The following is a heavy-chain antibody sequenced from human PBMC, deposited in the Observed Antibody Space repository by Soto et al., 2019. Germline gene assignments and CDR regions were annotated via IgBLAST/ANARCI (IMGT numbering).Heavy chain of an antibody. Sequence: NPSETLSLTCTVSGGSISSSSYYWGWIRQPPGKGLEWIGSIYYSGSTYYNPSLKSRVTISVDTSKNQFSLKLSSVTAADTAVYYCVRLGRWLQLRWHYFDYWGQGTLVTVSS. CDR2: IYYSGST. V-gene: IGHV4-39*01. CDR1: GGSISSSSYY. J-gene: IGHJ4*02. CDR3: VRLGRWLQLRWHYFDY. D-gene: IGHD5-12*01.